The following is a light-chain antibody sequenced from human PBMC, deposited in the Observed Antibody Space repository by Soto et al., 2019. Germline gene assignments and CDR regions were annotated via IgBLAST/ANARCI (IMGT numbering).Light chain of an antibody. CDR3: QQYYEWVT. Sequence: EIVMTQSPATLSVSPGERATLSCRASQSVSYNLAWYQQKPGQAPRLLIYGAFTRATGIPARFSGSGSGTEFTLIISSLQSEDFAVYYCQQYYEWVTFGGGTKVEIK. V-gene: IGKV3-15*01. CDR2: GAF. J-gene: IGKJ4*01. CDR1: QSVSYN.